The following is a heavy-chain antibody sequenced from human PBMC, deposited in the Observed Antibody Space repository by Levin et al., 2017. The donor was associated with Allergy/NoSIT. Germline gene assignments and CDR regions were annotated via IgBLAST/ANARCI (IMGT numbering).Heavy chain of an antibody. CDR2: ISYDGSNK. V-gene: IGHV3-30*18. Sequence: GESLKISCAASGFTFSSYGMHWVRQAPGKGLEWVAVISYDGSNKYYADSVKGRFTISRDNSKNTLYLQMNSLRAEDTAVYYCAKDGWWQQLVYYFDYWGQGTLVTVSS. CDR3: AKDGWWQQLVYYFDY. CDR1: GFTFSSYG. J-gene: IGHJ4*02. D-gene: IGHD6-13*01.